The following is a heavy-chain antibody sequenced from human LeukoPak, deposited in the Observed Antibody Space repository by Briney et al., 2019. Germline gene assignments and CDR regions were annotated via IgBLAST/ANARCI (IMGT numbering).Heavy chain of an antibody. J-gene: IGHJ3*02. Sequence: GGSLRLSCAASGFTFTDYWMHWVRQAPGKGLVWVSRINTDGTSTKYADSVKGRITISRDNAKNTLYLQMNSLRAEDTAVYYCARDRETYYDILTGYYTLGDAFDIWGQGTMVTVSS. CDR2: INTDGTST. CDR1: GFTFTDYW. CDR3: ARDRETYYDILTGYYTLGDAFDI. V-gene: IGHV3-74*01. D-gene: IGHD3-9*01.